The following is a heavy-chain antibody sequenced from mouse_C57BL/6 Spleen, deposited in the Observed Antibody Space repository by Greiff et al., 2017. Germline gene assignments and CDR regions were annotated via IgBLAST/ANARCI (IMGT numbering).Heavy chain of an antibody. CDR2: ISDGGSYT. Sequence: EVQVVESGGGLVKPGGSLKLSCAASGFTFSSYAMSWVRQTPEKRLEWVATISDGGSYTYYPDNVKGRFTISRDNAKNNLYLQMSHLKSEDTAMYYCAREATTVVYFDYWGQGTTLTVSS. V-gene: IGHV5-4*01. CDR3: AREATTVVYFDY. CDR1: GFTFSSYA. J-gene: IGHJ2*01. D-gene: IGHD1-1*01.